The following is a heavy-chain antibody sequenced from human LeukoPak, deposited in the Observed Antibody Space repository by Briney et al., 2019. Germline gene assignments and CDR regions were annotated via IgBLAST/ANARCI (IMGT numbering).Heavy chain of an antibody. Sequence: ASVKVSCKASGYTFTGYYMHWVRQAPGQGLEWMGWINPNSGGTNYAQKFQGRVTMTRDTSISTAYMELSRLRSDDTAVYYCARDRYCSGGSCYGHFDYWGQGTLVIVSS. CDR2: INPNSGGT. CDR1: GYTFTGYY. CDR3: ARDRYCSGGSCYGHFDY. D-gene: IGHD2-15*01. V-gene: IGHV1-2*02. J-gene: IGHJ4*02.